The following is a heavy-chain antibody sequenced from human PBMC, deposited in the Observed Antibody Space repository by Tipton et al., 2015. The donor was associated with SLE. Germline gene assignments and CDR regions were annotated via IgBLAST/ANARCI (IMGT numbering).Heavy chain of an antibody. CDR3: ARDHRGFNP. J-gene: IGHJ5*02. CDR1: GGSFSGYY. Sequence: LRLSCAVYGGSFSGYYWSWIRQPPGKGLEWIGEMDHSGITHYHPSLKSRVTISVETSKNHFSLTLSSVTAADTAVYYCARDHRGFNPWGQGTLVTVSS. V-gene: IGHV4-34*01. CDR2: MDHSGIT.